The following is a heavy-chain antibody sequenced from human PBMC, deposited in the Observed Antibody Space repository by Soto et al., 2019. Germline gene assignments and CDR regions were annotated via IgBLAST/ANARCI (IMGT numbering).Heavy chain of an antibody. Sequence: QVQLVQSGAEVKEPGASVKVSCKASGYTFTSYDINWVRQATGQGLEWMGWMNPNSGNTGYAQKFQGRVTMTRNTSISTAYMDLSSLRSEDTAVYYCARGGEDCSGGSCYLWFDPWGQGTLVTVSS. D-gene: IGHD2-15*01. CDR3: ARGGEDCSGGSCYLWFDP. CDR1: GYTFTSYD. V-gene: IGHV1-8*01. CDR2: MNPNSGNT. J-gene: IGHJ5*02.